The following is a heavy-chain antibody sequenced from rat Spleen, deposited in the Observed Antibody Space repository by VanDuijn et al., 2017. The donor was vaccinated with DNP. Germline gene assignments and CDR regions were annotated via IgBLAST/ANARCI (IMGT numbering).Heavy chain of an antibody. V-gene: IGHV5-29*01. J-gene: IGHJ1*01. CDR3: ARHSNIGTTDWYFDF. D-gene: IGHD1-5*01. CDR1: GFTFSNYG. Sequence: EVQLVESGGGLVQPGRSLKLSCAASGFTFSNYGMAWVRQAPTKGLEWVATISYDGSSTYYRDSVKGRFTISRDNAKSTLYLQMDSLRSEDTATYYCARHSNIGTTDWYFDFWGPGTMVTVSS. CDR2: ISYDGSST.